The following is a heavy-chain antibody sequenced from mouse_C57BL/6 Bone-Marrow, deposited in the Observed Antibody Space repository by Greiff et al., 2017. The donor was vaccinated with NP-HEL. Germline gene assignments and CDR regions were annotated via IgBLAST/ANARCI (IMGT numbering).Heavy chain of an antibody. CDR2: INPNNGGT. D-gene: IGHD1-1*01. CDR3: AGYSKIYYYDSPHYYAMDY. CDR1: GYTFTDYY. V-gene: IGHV1-26*01. J-gene: IGHJ4*01. Sequence: EVQLQQSGPELVKPGASVKISCKASGYTFTDYYMNWVKQSHGKSLEWIGDINPNNGGTSYNQKFKGKATLTVDKSSSTAYLELRSLTSEDSAVYYCAGYSKIYYYDSPHYYAMDYWGQGTAVTVSA.